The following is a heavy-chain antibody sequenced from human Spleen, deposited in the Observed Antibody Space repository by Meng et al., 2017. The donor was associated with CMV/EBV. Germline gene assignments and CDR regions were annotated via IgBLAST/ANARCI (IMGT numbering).Heavy chain of an antibody. Sequence: ASVKVSCKASGYTFTGYFIHWVRQAPGQGLEWMGWINPNNDGTNYAQMFQGRVTVTWDTSISTAYMDLFRLRSDDTAVYYCARGVGNWFDPWGQGTLVTVSS. D-gene: IGHD1-26*01. CDR1: GYTFTGYF. CDR3: ARGVGNWFDP. J-gene: IGHJ5*02. CDR2: INPNNDGT. V-gene: IGHV1-2*02.